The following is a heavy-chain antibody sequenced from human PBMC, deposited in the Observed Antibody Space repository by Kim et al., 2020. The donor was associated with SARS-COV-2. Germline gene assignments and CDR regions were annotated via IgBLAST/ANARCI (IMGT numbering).Heavy chain of an antibody. CDR1: GGSISSSSYY. CDR2: IYYSGST. Sequence: SETLSLTCTVSGGSISSSSYYWGWIRQPPGKGLEWIGSIYYSGSTYYNPSLKSRVTISVDTSKNQFSLKLSSVIAADTAVYYCAAIPYYDSSGYYYVRFDYWGQGTLVTVSS. D-gene: IGHD3-22*01. J-gene: IGHJ4*02. V-gene: IGHV4-39*01. CDR3: AAIPYYDSSGYYYVRFDY.